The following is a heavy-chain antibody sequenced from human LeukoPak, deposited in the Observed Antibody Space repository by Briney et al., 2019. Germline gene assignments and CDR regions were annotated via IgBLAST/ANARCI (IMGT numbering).Heavy chain of an antibody. D-gene: IGHD6-13*01. CDR1: GDSVSSNSAA. Sequence: SQTLSLTCAISGDSVSSNSAAWNWIRQSPSRGLEWLGRTYYRSKWYNDYAVSVKSRITINPDTSKNQFSLQLNSVPPEDTAVYYCARAATASSYSSSWSRIAFDIWGQGTMVTVSS. V-gene: IGHV6-1*01. CDR3: ARAATASSYSSSWSRIAFDI. CDR2: TYYRSKWYN. J-gene: IGHJ3*02.